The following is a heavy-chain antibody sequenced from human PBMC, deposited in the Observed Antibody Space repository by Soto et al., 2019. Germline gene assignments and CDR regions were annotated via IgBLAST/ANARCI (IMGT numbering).Heavy chain of an antibody. CDR2: TYYRSKWYN. D-gene: IGHD5-18*01. V-gene: IGHV6-1*01. CDR3: ARCAYSSGRVDGLFDY. Sequence: SQTLSLTCAISGDSVSSNSAAWNWIRQSPSRGLEWLGRTYYRSKWYNDYAVSVKGRITINPDTSKNQFSLQLNSVTPEDTAVSCCARCAYSSGRVDGLFDYWGQGTMVTVYS. CDR1: GDSVSSNSAA. J-gene: IGHJ4*02.